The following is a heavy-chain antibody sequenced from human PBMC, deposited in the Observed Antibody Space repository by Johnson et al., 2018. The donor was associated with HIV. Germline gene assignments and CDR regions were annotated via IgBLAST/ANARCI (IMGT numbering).Heavy chain of an antibody. CDR1: GFIFSSYD. V-gene: IGHV3-13*01. Sequence: VQLVESGGGLVQPGGSLRLSCAASGFIFSSYDMHWVRQATGRGLEWVSGIGTAGDTYYPGSVKGRFTISRENAKNSLYLQMNSLRAGDTALYYCAKDLDDSSGYYRPELAFDIWGQGTMVTVSS. D-gene: IGHD3-22*01. J-gene: IGHJ3*02. CDR3: AKDLDDSSGYYRPELAFDI. CDR2: IGTAGDT.